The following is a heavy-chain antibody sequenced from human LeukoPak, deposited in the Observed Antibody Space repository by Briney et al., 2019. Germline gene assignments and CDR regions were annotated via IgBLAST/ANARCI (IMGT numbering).Heavy chain of an antibody. CDR1: GGTFSSYA. CDR3: AGGGVTIFGVVANYYYYYMDV. J-gene: IGHJ6*03. V-gene: IGHV1-69*05. CDR2: IIPIFGTA. Sequence: ASVKVSCKASGGTFSSYAISWVRQAPGQGLEWMGGIIPIFGTANYAQKFQGRVTITTDESTNTAYMELSSLRSEDTAVYYCAGGGVTIFGVVANYYYYYMDVWGKGATVTVSS. D-gene: IGHD3-3*01.